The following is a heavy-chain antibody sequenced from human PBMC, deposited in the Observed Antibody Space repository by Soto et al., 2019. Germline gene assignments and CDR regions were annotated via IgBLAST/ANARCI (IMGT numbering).Heavy chain of an antibody. CDR1: GGSFSGYY. CDR3: ARPPQPLRRGYSYGSVGYYYYMDV. V-gene: IGHV4-34*01. D-gene: IGHD5-18*01. CDR2: INHSGST. J-gene: IGHJ6*03. Sequence: SETLSLTCAVYGGSFSGYYWSWIRQPPGKGLEWIGEINHSGSTNYNPAVKSRVTISVDTSKNQFSLKLSSVTAADTAVYYCARPPQPLRRGYSYGSVGYYYYMDVWGKGTTVTVSS.